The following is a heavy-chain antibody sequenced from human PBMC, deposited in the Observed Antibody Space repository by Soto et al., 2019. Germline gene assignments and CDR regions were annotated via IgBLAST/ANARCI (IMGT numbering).Heavy chain of an antibody. V-gene: IGHV4-4*07. Sequence: SETLSLTCTVSGGSISSYYWSWIRQPAGKGLEWIGRIYTSGSTNYNPSLKSRVTMSVDTSKNQFSLNLRSVTAADAAVYYCASPRQGNYDFLSGYYALDYWGPGTLVTVS. J-gene: IGHJ4*02. D-gene: IGHD3-3*01. CDR2: IYTSGST. CDR1: GGSISSYY. CDR3: ASPRQGNYDFLSGYYALDY.